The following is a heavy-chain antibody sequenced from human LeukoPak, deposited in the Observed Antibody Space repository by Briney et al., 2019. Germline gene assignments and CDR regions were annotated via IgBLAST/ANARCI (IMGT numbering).Heavy chain of an antibody. V-gene: IGHV3-21*01. CDR1: GFTFSSYS. D-gene: IGHD6-19*01. Sequence: PGGSLRLSCADSGFTFSSYSMNWVRQAPGKGLEWVSSISSTSSYIYYADSVKGRFTISRDNAKNSLYLQMNSLRAEDTAVYYCAGNSGWDYWGQGTLVTVSS. J-gene: IGHJ4*02. CDR2: ISSTSSYI. CDR3: AGNSGWDY.